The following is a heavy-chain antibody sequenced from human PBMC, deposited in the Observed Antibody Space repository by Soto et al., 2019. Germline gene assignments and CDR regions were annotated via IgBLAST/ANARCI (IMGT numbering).Heavy chain of an antibody. CDR1: GGSISSYY. CDR2: IYTSGRN. J-gene: IGHJ5*02. D-gene: IGHD2-2*01. CDR3: ARVVVVPAAMQRAATKGWFHX. V-gene: IGHV4-4*07. Sequence: PSETLSLTCTVSGGSISSYYWSWIRQPAGKGLEWIVRIYTSGRNNYNPSLKSRVTMSVDTSKNQFSLKLSSVNAADTAVYYCARVVVVPAAMQRAATKGWFHXWGQATLFTVSX.